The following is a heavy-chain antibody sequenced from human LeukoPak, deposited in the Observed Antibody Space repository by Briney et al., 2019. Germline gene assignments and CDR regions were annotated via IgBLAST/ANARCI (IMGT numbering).Heavy chain of an antibody. J-gene: IGHJ4*02. CDR2: IHTSGST. D-gene: IGHD3-10*01. V-gene: IGHV4-4*07. Sequence: SETLSLTCSISGASIDTYYWSWIRQPAGKGLEWIGHIHTSGSTNYNPSLKSRVTMSVDTSKNQFSLKVNSVTAADTAVYYCAKEGMIRGVIDYWGQGALVTVSS. CDR1: GASIDTYY. CDR3: AKEGMIRGVIDY.